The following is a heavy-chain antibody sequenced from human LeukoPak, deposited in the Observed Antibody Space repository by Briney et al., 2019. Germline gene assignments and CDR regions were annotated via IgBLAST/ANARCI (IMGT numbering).Heavy chain of an antibody. J-gene: IGHJ4*02. V-gene: IGHV3-30*02. Sequence: GGSLRLSCAASRLTFSSYGMHWVRQAPGKGLEWVVFIPYDGNNKYYADSVKGRFTISRDNSKNTLYLQMNSLRAEDTAVYYCVKDGDDSGSYLVYWGQGTLVTVSS. CDR3: VKDGDDSGSYLVY. CDR1: RLTFSSYG. D-gene: IGHD1-26*01. CDR2: IPYDGNNK.